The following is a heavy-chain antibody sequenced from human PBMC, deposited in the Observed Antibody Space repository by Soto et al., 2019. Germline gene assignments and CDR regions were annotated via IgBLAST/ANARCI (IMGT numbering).Heavy chain of an antibody. CDR2: INHSGST. V-gene: IGHV4-34*01. J-gene: IGHJ6*03. CDR3: ARAGTVATSYYYYYMDV. Sequence: QVQLQQWGAGLLKPSETLSLTCAVYGGSFSGYYWSWIRQPPGKGLEWIGEINHSGSTNYNPALKSRVTISVDTSKNQFSLKLSCVTAADTAVYYCARAGTVATSYYYYYMDVWGKGTTVTVSS. D-gene: IGHD5-12*01. CDR1: GGSFSGYY.